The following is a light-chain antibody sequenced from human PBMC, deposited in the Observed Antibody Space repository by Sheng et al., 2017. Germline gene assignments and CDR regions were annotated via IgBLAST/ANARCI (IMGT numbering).Light chain of an antibody. CDR3: QQYEKWPLN. CDR2: GAS. J-gene: IGKJ4*01. CDR1: QSVSSK. Sequence: ETVMTQSPATLSVSPGERATLSCRASQSVSSKVAWYQQKPGQAPRLLIYGASTRATGIPARFSGSGSGTEFTLTISSLQSEDLAVYYCQQYEKWPLNFGGGTKVEI. V-gene: IGKV3-15*01.